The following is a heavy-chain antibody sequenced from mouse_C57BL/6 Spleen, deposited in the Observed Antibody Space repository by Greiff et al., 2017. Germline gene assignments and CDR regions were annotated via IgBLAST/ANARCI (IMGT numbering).Heavy chain of an antibody. Sequence: QVQLQQSGPELVKPGASVKISCKASGYAFSSSWMNWVKQRPGQGLEWIGRIYPGDGDTNYNGKFKGKATLTADKSSSTAYMQLSSLTSEDSAVXFCARDGYYRFAYWGKGTLVTVSA. CDR3: ARDGYYRFAY. CDR1: GYAFSSSW. V-gene: IGHV1-82*01. CDR2: IYPGDGDT. J-gene: IGHJ3*01. D-gene: IGHD2-3*01.